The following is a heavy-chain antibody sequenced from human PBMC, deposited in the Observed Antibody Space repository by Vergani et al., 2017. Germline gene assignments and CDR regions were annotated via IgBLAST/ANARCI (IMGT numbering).Heavy chain of an antibody. Sequence: QLQLQESGPGLVKPSETLSLTCTVSGGSISSSSYYWGWIRQPPGKGLEWIGSIYYSGSNYYNPSLKSRVTISVDTSKNQFSLKLSSVTAADTAVYYWARERAWSGYYHNWFDPWGQGTLVTVSS. CDR2: IYYSGSN. V-gene: IGHV4-39*07. CDR1: GGSISSSSYY. D-gene: IGHD3-3*01. CDR3: ARERAWSGYYHNWFDP. J-gene: IGHJ5*02.